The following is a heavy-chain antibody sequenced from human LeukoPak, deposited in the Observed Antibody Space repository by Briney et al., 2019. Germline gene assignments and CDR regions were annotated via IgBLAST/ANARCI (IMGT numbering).Heavy chain of an antibody. Sequence: GGSLRLSCAASGFTFSSYSMNWVRQAPGKGLEWVSYISSSSSTIYYADSVKGRFTISRDNAKNSLYLQMNSLRAEDTAIYYCARQGANSGSRGVFFDYWGQGVLVAVSS. V-gene: IGHV3-48*04. CDR1: GFTFSSYS. D-gene: IGHD2-15*01. CDR3: ARQGANSGSRGVFFDY. J-gene: IGHJ4*02. CDR2: ISSSSSTI.